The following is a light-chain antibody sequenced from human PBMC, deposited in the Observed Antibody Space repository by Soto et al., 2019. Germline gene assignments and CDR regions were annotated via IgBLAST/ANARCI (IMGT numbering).Light chain of an antibody. CDR2: AAS. J-gene: IGKJ1*01. CDR1: QGIHNY. V-gene: IGKV1-27*01. CDR3: QMYNSDPWT. Sequence: DIQMTLTPISLTSSVGDRVPTTCRASQGIHNYLAWYQQKTGKVPELLIYAASTLQSVVPSRFSGSGSGTDFTLTISSLQPEDVSTYYCQMYNSDPWTFCQGTRVEI.